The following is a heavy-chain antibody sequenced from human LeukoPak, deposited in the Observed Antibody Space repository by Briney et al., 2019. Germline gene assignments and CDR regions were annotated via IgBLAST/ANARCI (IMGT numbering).Heavy chain of an antibody. D-gene: IGHD5-24*01. V-gene: IGHV4-59*01. Sequence: PSETLSLTCTVSGGSISGYYWSWIRQSPGKGLEWIGFIYHSGTTTYSPSLKSRVTISVDTSNSQFSLELSSVTAADTAVYYCARGGDGYKWSYFDYWGQGTLVTVSS. CDR3: ARGGDGYKWSYFDY. CDR1: GGSISGYY. CDR2: IYHSGTT. J-gene: IGHJ4*02.